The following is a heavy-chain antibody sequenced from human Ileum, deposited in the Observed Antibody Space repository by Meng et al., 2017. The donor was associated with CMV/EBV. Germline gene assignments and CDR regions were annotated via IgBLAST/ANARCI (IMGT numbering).Heavy chain of an antibody. D-gene: IGHD3-16*02. CDR3: ARGLFRYPAYFDL. CDR2: INHVGRT. V-gene: IGHV4-34*01. CDR1: GGSLRGHY. Sequence: QEQLQQWGAGLLKPSETLSLTCAVYGGSLRGHYCNWIRQSPGNGLQWIAEINHVGRTNSNPSLASRVTISQDTSKNQCSLKLNSVTVADSAVYYCARGLFRYPAYFDLWGQGTLVTVSS. J-gene: IGHJ4*02.